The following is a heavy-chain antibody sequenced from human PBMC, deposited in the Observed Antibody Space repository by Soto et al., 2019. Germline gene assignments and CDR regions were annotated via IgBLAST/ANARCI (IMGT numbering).Heavy chain of an antibody. CDR2: ISYDGSNK. Sequence: PGGSLRLSCAASGFTFSSYGMHWVRQAPGKGLEWVAVISYDGSNKYYADSVKGRFTISRDNSKNTLYLQMNSLRAEDTAVYYCAARIAVAGTGLDYWGQRTLVTVSS. CDR1: GFTFSSYG. V-gene: IGHV3-30*03. CDR3: AARIAVAGTGLDY. D-gene: IGHD6-19*01. J-gene: IGHJ4*02.